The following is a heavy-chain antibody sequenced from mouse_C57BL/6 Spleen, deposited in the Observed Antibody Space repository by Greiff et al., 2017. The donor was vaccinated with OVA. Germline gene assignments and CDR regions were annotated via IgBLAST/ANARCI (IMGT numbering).Heavy chain of an antibody. CDR3: TKLGRRDY. D-gene: IGHD4-1*01. CDR1: GYTFTDYE. Sequence: VKLMESGAELVRPGASVTLSCKASGYTFTDYEMHWVKQTPVHGLEWIGAIDPETGGTAYNQKFKGKSILTADKSSSTAYMELRSLTSEDSAVYYCTKLGRRDYWGQGTTLTVSS. V-gene: IGHV1-15*01. J-gene: IGHJ2*01. CDR2: IDPETGGT.